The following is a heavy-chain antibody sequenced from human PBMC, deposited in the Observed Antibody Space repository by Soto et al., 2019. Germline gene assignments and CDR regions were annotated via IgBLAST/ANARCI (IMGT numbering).Heavy chain of an antibody. CDR2: INPSGGST. CDR3: AMTTVTTRWFDP. D-gene: IGHD4-17*01. V-gene: IGHV1-46*03. Sequence: ASVKVSCKASGYTFTSYYMHWVRQAPGQGLEWMGIINPSGGSTSYAQKFQGRVTMTRDTSTSTVYMELSSLRSEDTAVYYCAMTTVTTRWFDPWGQGTLVTVSS. CDR1: GYTFTSYY. J-gene: IGHJ5*02.